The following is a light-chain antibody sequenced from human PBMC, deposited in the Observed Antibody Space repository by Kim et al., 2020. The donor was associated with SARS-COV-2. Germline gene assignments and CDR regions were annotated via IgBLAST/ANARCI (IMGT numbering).Light chain of an antibody. CDR1: SSDVGGYNY. CDR3: SSYSGSKNV. CDR2: DVS. V-gene: IGLV2-8*01. Sequence: QSVLTQPASASGSPGQSITISCTGTSSDVGGYNYVSWYQQHPGQAPKLMIYDVSKRPSGVPDRFSGSKSGNTASLTVSGLQAEDEADYYCSSYSGSKNVFGSGTKVTVL. J-gene: IGLJ1*01.